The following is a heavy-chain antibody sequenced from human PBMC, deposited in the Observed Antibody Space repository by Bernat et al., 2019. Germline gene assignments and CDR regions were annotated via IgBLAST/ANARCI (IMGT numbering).Heavy chain of an antibody. Sequence: QVQLVESGGGVVQPGRSLRLSCAASGFTFSSYGMHWVRQAPGKGLEWVAVISYDGSNKYYADSVKGRFTISRDNSKNTLYLQMNSLRAEDTAVYYCAKPGPASFVPGGRWGQGTLVTVSS. CDR1: GFTFSSYG. D-gene: IGHD2-21*01. CDR2: ISYDGSNK. CDR3: AKPGPASFVPGGR. V-gene: IGHV3-30*18. J-gene: IGHJ4*02.